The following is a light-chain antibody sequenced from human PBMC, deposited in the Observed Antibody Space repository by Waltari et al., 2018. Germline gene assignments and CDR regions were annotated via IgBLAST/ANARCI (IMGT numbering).Light chain of an antibody. CDR3: QSYDNSLSGVV. CDR2: TNN. V-gene: IGLV1-40*01. CDR1: SSNILAGYD. Sequence: HSVLTQPPSVSGAPGQSVTTPCPVNSSNILAGYDVHCDQQLPETAPKLLIYTNNHRPSGVPDRFSGSKSGTSASLAITGLQAEDEAHYHCQSYDNSLSGVVFGGGTKLTVL. J-gene: IGLJ2*01.